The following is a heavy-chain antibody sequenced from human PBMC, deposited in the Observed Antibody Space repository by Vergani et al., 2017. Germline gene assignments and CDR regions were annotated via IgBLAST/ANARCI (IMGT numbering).Heavy chain of an antibody. V-gene: IGHV3-30-3*01. J-gene: IGHJ6*03. Sequence: QVQLVESGGGVVQPGRSLRLSCAASGFTFSSYAMHWVRQAPGKGLEWVAVISYDGSNKYYADSVKGRFTISRDNSKNTLYLQMNSLRAEDTAVYYCARDGVYCSSTSCYSYYYYYYMDVWGKGTTVTVSS. D-gene: IGHD2-2*01. CDR3: ARDGVYCSSTSCYSYYYYYYMDV. CDR2: ISYDGSNK. CDR1: GFTFSSYA.